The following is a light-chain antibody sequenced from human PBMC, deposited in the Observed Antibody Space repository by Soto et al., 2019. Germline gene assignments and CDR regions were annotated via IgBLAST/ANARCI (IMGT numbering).Light chain of an antibody. V-gene: IGKV3-15*01. CDR1: QSVSSN. Sequence: EIVMTQSPAVLSVSPGERATLSCRASQSVSSNLAWYQQKPGQAPRLLIYGASTRATGIPARFSGSGSGTEFTLTISSLQSEDFAVYYCQQYNNWPYTFGQGTRLEIK. J-gene: IGKJ5*01. CDR3: QQYNNWPYT. CDR2: GAS.